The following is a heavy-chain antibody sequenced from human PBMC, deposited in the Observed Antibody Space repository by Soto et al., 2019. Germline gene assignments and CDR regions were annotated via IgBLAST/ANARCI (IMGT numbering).Heavy chain of an antibody. Sequence: EVQLVESGGGLVQPGGSLRLSCVASGFTFSSYWMHWVRQAPGKGLVWVSRINSDGSSTSYADSVKGRFTISRDNAKNTLYPQLNSLTAEDTAVYFCARDHCSGGTCYVDYCAHGTLVTVSS. CDR2: INSDGSST. CDR1: GFTFSSYW. V-gene: IGHV3-74*01. D-gene: IGHD2-15*01. J-gene: IGHJ4*03. CDR3: ARDHCSGGTCYVDY.